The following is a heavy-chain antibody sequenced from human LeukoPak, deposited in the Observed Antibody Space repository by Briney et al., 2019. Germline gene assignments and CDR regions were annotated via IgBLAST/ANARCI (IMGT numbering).Heavy chain of an antibody. D-gene: IGHD3-22*01. CDR2: ISGSGGST. J-gene: IGHJ4*02. Sequence: GSLILSCAASGFPFSSYAMSWVRQAPGKGLEWVSAISGSGGSTYYADSVKGRFTISRDNSKNTLYLQMNSLRAEDTAVYYCAKNGITMIVAFDYWGQGTLVTVSS. CDR1: GFPFSSYA. CDR3: AKNGITMIVAFDY. V-gene: IGHV3-23*01.